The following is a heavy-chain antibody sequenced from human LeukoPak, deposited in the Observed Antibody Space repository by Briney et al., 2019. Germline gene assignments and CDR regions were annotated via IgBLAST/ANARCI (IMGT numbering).Heavy chain of an antibody. Sequence: SVKVSCKASGGTFSSYAISWVRQAPGQGLEWMGGIIPIFGTANYAQKFQGRVTITTDESTSTAYMELSSLRSEDTAVYYCARGRKWLRGYSLSYYYYMDVWGKGTTVTVSS. J-gene: IGHJ6*03. D-gene: IGHD5-18*01. CDR3: ARGRKWLRGYSLSYYYYMDV. V-gene: IGHV1-69*05. CDR1: GGTFSSYA. CDR2: IIPIFGTA.